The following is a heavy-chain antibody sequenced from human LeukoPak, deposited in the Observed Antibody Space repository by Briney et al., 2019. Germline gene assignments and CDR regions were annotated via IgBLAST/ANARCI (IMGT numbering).Heavy chain of an antibody. Sequence: ASVKVSCKASGYTFTSYAMHWVRQAPGQRLEWMGWINAGNGNTKYSQKFQGRVTITRDTSASTAYMELSSLRSEDTAVYYCALGTPTTAMIHYWGQGTLVTVSS. CDR1: GYTFTSYA. CDR3: ALGTPTTAMIHY. V-gene: IGHV1-3*01. J-gene: IGHJ4*02. D-gene: IGHD7-27*01. CDR2: INAGNGNT.